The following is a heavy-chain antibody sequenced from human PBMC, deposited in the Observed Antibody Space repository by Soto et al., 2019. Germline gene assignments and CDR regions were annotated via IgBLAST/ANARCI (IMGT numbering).Heavy chain of an antibody. D-gene: IGHD3-3*01. J-gene: IGHJ3*02. V-gene: IGHV3-11*01. CDR2: ISSSGSTI. Sequence: LRLSCAASGFTFSDYYMSWIRQAPGKGLEWVSYISSSGSTIYYADSVKGRFTISRDNAKNSLYLQMNSLRAEDTAVYYCARGGNYDFWSAQRAFDIWGQGTMVTISS. CDR1: GFTFSDYY. CDR3: ARGGNYDFWSAQRAFDI.